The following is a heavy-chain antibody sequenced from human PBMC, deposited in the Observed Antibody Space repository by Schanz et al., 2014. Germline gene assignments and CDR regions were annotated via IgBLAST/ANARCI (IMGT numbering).Heavy chain of an antibody. D-gene: IGHD3-10*01. CDR1: GGTFSNYA. CDR3: ARDGDQFFAAHYCFDD. J-gene: IGHJ4*02. Sequence: QVPLVQSGAEVKKPGSSVKVSCKASGGTFSNYAINWVRQAPGQGLEWMGRIIPVVNVSNYPQRFQGRLTISADISTPPAFLELTSLRSEDTAVYYRARDGDQFFAAHYCFDDWGQGTLVTVSS. V-gene: IGHV1-69*04. CDR2: IIPVVNVS.